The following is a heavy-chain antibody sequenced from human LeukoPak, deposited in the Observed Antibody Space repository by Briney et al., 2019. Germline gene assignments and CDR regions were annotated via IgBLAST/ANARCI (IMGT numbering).Heavy chain of an antibody. D-gene: IGHD4-23*01. V-gene: IGHV4-39*07. CDR3: ARDYLGGNPDAFDI. Sequence: PSETLSLTCTVSGDSISSSSYWGWIRQPPGKELEWIGSIYYSGSTYYNPSLNSRVTISVDTSKSQFSLKLSSVTAADTAVYYCARDYLGGNPDAFDIWGQGTMVTVSS. J-gene: IGHJ3*02. CDR2: IYYSGST. CDR1: GDSISSSSY.